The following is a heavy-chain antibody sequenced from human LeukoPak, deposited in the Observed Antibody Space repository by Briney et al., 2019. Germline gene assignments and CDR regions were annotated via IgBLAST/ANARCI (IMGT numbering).Heavy chain of an antibody. D-gene: IGHD7-27*01. CDR1: GFTFSRYW. J-gene: IGHJ4*02. CDR2: INSDGSSI. CDR3: GRGSGVADY. V-gene: IGHV3-74*03. Sequence: GGSLRLSCVASGFTFSRYWMHWVRQAPGKGLVWVSRINSDGSSITYADSVKSRFTISRDNAKNALYLQMTSLRVEDTAVYYCGRGSGVADYWGQGALVTVSS.